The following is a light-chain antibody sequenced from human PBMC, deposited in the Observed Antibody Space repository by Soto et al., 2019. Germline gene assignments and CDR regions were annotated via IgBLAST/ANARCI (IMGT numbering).Light chain of an antibody. J-gene: IGKJ4*01. CDR2: AAS. CDR1: QTISSY. Sequence: DIPMTQSPSSLSASVGDRVTITCRASQTISSYLNWYQQKPGKAPNLLISAASSLQSGVPSRFVGSGSGTDFTLTISSLQPEDFATYYCQQSYSAPPHTFGGGTKVEIK. CDR3: QQSYSAPPHT. V-gene: IGKV1-39*01.